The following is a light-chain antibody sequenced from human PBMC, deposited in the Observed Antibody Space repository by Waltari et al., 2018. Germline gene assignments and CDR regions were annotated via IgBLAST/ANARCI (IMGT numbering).Light chain of an antibody. CDR2: DAS. CDR1: RGIDSY. V-gene: IGKV1-39*01. Sequence: DIQMTQSPSSLSTSVGDRVTIPCRASRGIDSYLNWYQQRPGRAPKLLIYDASTLQREVPTRFSGGGIGTDFTLTINYLQPEDFATYFCQQSYSPPFTFGQGTRLEI. J-gene: IGKJ5*01. CDR3: QQSYSPPFT.